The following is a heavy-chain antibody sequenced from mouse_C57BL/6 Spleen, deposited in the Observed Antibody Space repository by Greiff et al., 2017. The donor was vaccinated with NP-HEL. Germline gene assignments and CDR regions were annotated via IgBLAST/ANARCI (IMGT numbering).Heavy chain of an antibody. D-gene: IGHD1-1*01. CDR3: ASLLRFAY. Sequence: EVMLVESGGGLVKPGGSLKLSCAASGFTFSSYTMSWVRQTPEKRLEWVATISGGGGNTYYPDSVKGRFTISRDNAKNTLYLQMSSLRSEDTALYYCASLLRFAYWGQGTLVTVSA. V-gene: IGHV5-9*01. J-gene: IGHJ3*01. CDR2: ISGGGGNT. CDR1: GFTFSSYT.